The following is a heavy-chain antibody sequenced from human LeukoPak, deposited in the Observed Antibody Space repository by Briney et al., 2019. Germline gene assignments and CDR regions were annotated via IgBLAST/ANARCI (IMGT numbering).Heavy chain of an antibody. CDR2: IYSGGST. J-gene: IGHJ3*02. D-gene: IGHD3-10*01. V-gene: IGHV3-53*01. CDR1: GFTVSSKY. CDR3: ASLILWFGEPNRDDAFDI. Sequence: GGSLRLSCAASGFTVSSKYTSWVRQAPGKGLEWVSVIYSGGSTYYADSVKGRFTISRDNSKNTLYLQMNSLRAEDTAVYYCASLILWFGEPNRDDAFDIWGQGTMVTVSS.